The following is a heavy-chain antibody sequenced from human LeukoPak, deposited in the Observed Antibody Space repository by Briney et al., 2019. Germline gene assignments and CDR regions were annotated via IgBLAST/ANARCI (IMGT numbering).Heavy chain of an antibody. CDR1: GGSISSYY. CDR3: ARHDVGSGWYNGFDY. CDR2: IYTSGST. D-gene: IGHD6-19*01. Sequence: SETLSLTCTVSGGSISSYYWSWIRQPAGKGLEWIGRIYTSGSTNYNPSLKSRVTISVDTSKNQFSLKLSSVTAADTAVYYCARHDVGSGWYNGFDYWGQGTLVTVSS. V-gene: IGHV4-4*07. J-gene: IGHJ4*02.